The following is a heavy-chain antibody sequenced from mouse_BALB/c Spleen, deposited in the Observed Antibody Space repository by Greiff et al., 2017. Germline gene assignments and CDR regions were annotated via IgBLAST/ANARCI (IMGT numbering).Heavy chain of an antibody. CDR3: TRSNWEGAWFAY. J-gene: IGHJ3*01. V-gene: IGHV1-5*01. D-gene: IGHD4-1*01. CDR2: IYPGNSDT. Sequence: EVKLQESGTALARPGASVKMSCKASGYTFTSYWMHWVKQRPGQGLEWIGAIYPGNSDTSYNQKFKGKAKLTAVTSTSTAYMELSSLTNEDSAVYYCTRSNWEGAWFAYWGQGTLVTVSA. CDR1: GYTFTSYW.